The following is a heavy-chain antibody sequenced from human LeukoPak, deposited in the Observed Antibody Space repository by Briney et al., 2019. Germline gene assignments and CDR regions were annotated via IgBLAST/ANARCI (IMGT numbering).Heavy chain of an antibody. V-gene: IGHV4-38-2*02. CDR3: ARSRGNYDNEFFHH. J-gene: IGHJ1*01. Sequence: PSETLSLTCTVSGYSISSGYYWGWIRQPPGKGLEWIGSIYHSGSTYYNPSLKRRVTISVDTSKNQFSLKLSSVTAADTAVYYCARSRGNYDNEFFHHWGQGPLVTVSS. CDR2: IYHSGST. D-gene: IGHD1-26*01. CDR1: GYSISSGYY.